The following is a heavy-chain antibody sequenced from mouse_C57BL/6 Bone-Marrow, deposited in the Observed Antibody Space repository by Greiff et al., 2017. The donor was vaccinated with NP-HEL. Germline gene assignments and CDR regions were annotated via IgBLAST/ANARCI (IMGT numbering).Heavy chain of an antibody. CDR1: GYTFTSYG. D-gene: IGHD4-1*01. J-gene: IGHJ3*01. Sequence: QVQLQQSGAELARPGASVKLSCKASGYTFTSYGISWVKQRTGQGLEWIGEIYPRSGNTYYNEKFKGKATLTADKSSSTAYMELRSLTAEDSAVYFCAREKSYWDWFAYGGQGTVVTVSA. CDR3: AREKSYWDWFAY. CDR2: IYPRSGNT. V-gene: IGHV1-81*01.